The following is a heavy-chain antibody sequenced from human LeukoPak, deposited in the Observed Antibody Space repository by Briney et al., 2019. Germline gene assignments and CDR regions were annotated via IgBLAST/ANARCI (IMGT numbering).Heavy chain of an antibody. V-gene: IGHV4-34*01. CDR2: INHSGST. CDR1: GGSFSGYY. Sequence: SETLSLTCAVYGGSFSGYYWSWIRQPPGKGLEWIGEINHSGSTNYNPSLKSRATISVDTSKNQFSLKLSSVTAADTAVYYCARASITMVRGVIITSHFDYWGQGTLVTVSS. CDR3: ARASITMVRGVIITSHFDY. D-gene: IGHD3-10*01. J-gene: IGHJ4*02.